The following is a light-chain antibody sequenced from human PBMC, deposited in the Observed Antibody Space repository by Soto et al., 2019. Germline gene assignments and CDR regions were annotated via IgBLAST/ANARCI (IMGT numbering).Light chain of an antibody. CDR1: QSVSSSY. CDR2: DAS. Sequence: EIVLTQSPGTLSLSPGERATLSCRASQSVSSSYLAWYQQKPGQAPRLLIYDASTRATGIPDRFSGSGSGTDFSLIISRLEPEDFAVYYCQQYGSSPYTFGQGTKLEIK. J-gene: IGKJ2*01. V-gene: IGKV3-20*01. CDR3: QQYGSSPYT.